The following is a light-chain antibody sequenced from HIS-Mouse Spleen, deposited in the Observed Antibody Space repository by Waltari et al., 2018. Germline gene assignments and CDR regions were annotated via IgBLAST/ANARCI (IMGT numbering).Light chain of an antibody. Sequence: QSVLTQPPSASGTPGQRVTIPCSGSSSNLGSTYVYWYQQLPGTAPKPLIYRNNQRPSGVPDRFSGSKSGTSASLAISGLRSEDEADYYCAAWDDSLSGPVFGGGTKLTVL. CDR2: RNN. CDR1: SSNLGSTY. J-gene: IGLJ3*02. CDR3: AAWDDSLSGPV. V-gene: IGLV1-47*01.